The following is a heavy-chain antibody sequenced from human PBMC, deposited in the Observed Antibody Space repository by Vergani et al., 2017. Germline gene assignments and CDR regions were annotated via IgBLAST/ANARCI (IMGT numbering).Heavy chain of an antibody. CDR3: ARGPPTYDSSAYYYY. V-gene: IGHV3-23*01. D-gene: IGHD3-22*01. CDR1: GFTFSSYA. J-gene: IGHJ4*02. Sequence: EVQLLESGGGLVQPGGSLRLSCAASGFTFSSYALTWVRQAPGKGLEWVSSITFSGDSTYYADSVKGRFTISRDNSKNTLYLQMNSLRAEDTAVYYCARGPPTYDSSAYYYYWGQGTLVTVSS. CDR2: ITFSGDST.